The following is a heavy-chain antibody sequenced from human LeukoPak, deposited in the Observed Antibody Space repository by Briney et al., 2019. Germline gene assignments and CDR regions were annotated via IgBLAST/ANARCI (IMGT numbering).Heavy chain of an antibody. V-gene: IGHV1-18*01. Sequence: ASVKVSCKASGYTFTSYGISWVRQARGQGLEWMVWISAYNGNTNYAQKLQGRVTMTTDTSTSTAYMELRSLRSDDTAVYYCARDDYYDSSGYYPFDYWGQGTLVTVSS. CDR1: GYTFTSYG. CDR2: ISAYNGNT. D-gene: IGHD3-22*01. CDR3: ARDDYYDSSGYYPFDY. J-gene: IGHJ4*02.